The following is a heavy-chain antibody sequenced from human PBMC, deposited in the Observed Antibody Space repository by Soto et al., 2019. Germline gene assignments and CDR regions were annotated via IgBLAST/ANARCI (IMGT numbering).Heavy chain of an antibody. CDR2: IYPGNSNI. V-gene: IGHV5-51*01. D-gene: IGHD1-26*01. CDR3: ARLGPLGITIDY. Sequence: GESLKISCKGSGYTFITYWIGWVRQMPGKGLEWMGIIYPGNSNIKYGPSFQGQVAISADKSITTAYLQWSSLEASDTAIYYCARLGPLGITIDYWGQGGLVTVSS. CDR1: GYTFITYW. J-gene: IGHJ4*02.